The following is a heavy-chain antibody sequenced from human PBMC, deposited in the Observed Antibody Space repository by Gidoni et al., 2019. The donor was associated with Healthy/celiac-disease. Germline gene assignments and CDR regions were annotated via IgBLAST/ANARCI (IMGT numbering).Heavy chain of an antibody. CDR1: GFTFSSYG. D-gene: IGHD1-7*01. CDR2: ISYDGSNK. V-gene: IGHV3-30*18. CDR3: AKELELGGNWFDP. Sequence: QVPLVESGGGLFQPGRSLRLSCAASGFTFSSYGMHWVRQAPGKGLEWVAVISYDGSNKYYADSVKGRFTIARDNSKNTLYLQMNSLRAEDTAVYYGAKELELGGNWFDPWGQGTLVTVSS. J-gene: IGHJ5*02.